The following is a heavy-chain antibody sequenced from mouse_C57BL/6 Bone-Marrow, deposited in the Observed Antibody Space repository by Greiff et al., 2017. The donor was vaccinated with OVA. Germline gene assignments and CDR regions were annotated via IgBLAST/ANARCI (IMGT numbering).Heavy chain of an antibody. CDR3: SRVYYYGSSPHLWFAY. CDR2: INPKNGGT. CDR1: GYTFTDYY. D-gene: IGHD1-1*01. V-gene: IGHV1-26*01. J-gene: IGHJ3*01. Sequence: VQLQQSGPELVKPGASVKISCKASGYTFTDYYMNWVKQSHGKSLEWIGDINPKNGGTSYNQKFKGKATLTVDKSSSTAYMELRSLTSEDSAVYYCSRVYYYGSSPHLWFAYWGQGTLVTVSA.